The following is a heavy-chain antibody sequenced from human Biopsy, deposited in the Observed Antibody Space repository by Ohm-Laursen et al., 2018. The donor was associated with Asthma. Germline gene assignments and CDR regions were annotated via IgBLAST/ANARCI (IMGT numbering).Heavy chain of an antibody. J-gene: IGHJ1*01. Sequence: SDTLSLTCTVSGDPISSYHWSWIRQPPGKGLEWIGYVFYGGATNYNPSLKSRVTISVDTSKNQFFLRLSSVTAADTAVYYCARGVVYGGDSYAEYFQHWGQGTLVTVSS. CDR3: ARGVVYGGDSYAEYFQH. CDR2: VFYGGAT. CDR1: GDPISSYH. D-gene: IGHD4-23*01. V-gene: IGHV4-59*07.